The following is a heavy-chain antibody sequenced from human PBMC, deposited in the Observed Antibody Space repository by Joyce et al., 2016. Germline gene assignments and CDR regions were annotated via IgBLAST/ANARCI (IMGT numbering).Heavy chain of an antibody. V-gene: IGHV3-53*01. CDR3: ARVPGFH. CDR2: IYSGGDT. CDR1: GFTVSNNY. J-gene: IGHJ4*02. Sequence: EVQLVESGGGLIQPGGSLRLSCAASGFTVSNNYMTWGRQAPGKGMGWVSFIYSGGDTYYADSVKGRFTISRDKNTLYLQMNSLRVEDTAVYYCARVPGFHWGQGTLVTVSS.